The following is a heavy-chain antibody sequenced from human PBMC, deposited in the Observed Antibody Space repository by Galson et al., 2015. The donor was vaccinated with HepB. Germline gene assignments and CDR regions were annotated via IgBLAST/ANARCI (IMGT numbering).Heavy chain of an antibody. CDR3: ARDYYDFWSDTPVAFDY. Sequence: SLRLSCAASGFTFSSYAMHWVRQAPGKGLEWVAVISYDGSNKYYADSVKGRFTISRDNSKNTLYLQMNSLRAEDTAVYYCARDYYDFWSDTPVAFDYWGQGTLVTVSS. CDR2: ISYDGSNK. D-gene: IGHD3-3*01. CDR1: GFTFSSYA. J-gene: IGHJ4*02. V-gene: IGHV3-30-3*01.